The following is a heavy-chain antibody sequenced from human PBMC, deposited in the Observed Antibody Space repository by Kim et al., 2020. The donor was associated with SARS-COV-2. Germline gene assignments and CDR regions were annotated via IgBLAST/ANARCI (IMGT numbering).Heavy chain of an antibody. Sequence: GGSQRLSCAASGFTFSHYSMTWVRQAPGKGLEWVSSISSSTAYIYYGDAVKGRFTISRDNAKNSLYLQMNSLRAEDTAVYYCARLNFDSRGYFRGGIDYWGQGILVTVSS. CDR3: ARLNFDSRGYFRGGIDY. V-gene: IGHV3-21*01. CDR2: ISSSTAYI. J-gene: IGHJ4*02. D-gene: IGHD3-22*01. CDR1: GFTFSHYS.